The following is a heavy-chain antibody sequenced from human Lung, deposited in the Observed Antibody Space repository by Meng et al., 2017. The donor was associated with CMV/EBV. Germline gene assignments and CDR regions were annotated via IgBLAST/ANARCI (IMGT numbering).Heavy chain of an antibody. CDR2: IIPIFSIA. CDR3: ARDRTGDCSSTSCYNYYYYGMDV. CDR1: GGTFSSYA. D-gene: IGHD2-2*02. V-gene: IGHV1-69*05. Sequence: SXXVFXKASGGTFSSYAFSWVRQAPGQGLEWMGGIIPIFSIANYAQKFQGRVTITTDESTSTAYMELSSLRSEDTAVYYCARDRTGDCSSTSCYNYYYYGMDVWXQGTTVTVSS. J-gene: IGHJ6*02.